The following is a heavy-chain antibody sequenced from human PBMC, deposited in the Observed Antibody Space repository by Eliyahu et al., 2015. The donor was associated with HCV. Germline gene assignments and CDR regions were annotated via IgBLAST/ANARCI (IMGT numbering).Heavy chain of an antibody. CDR1: GFTFNSYS. V-gene: IGHV3-21*01. D-gene: IGHD3-16*01. CDR2: ISSSSSYI. J-gene: IGHJ4*02. Sequence: EVQLVESGGGLVKPGGSQRLSCAXSGFTFNSYSMSWVRQAPGKGLGWVSSISSSSSYIYYADSVKGRFTISRDNAKNSLYLQMNSLRGEDTAVYYCARDLKGEGGDYWGQGTLVTVSS. CDR3: ARDLKGEGGDY.